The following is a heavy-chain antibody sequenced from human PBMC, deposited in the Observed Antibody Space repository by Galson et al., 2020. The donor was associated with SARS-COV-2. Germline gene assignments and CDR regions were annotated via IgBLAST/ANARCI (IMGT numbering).Heavy chain of an antibody. CDR3: AHIPPIYYGSSGYLDYVDY. D-gene: IGHD3-22*01. J-gene: IGHJ4*02. CDR1: GFSLSTSGVV. V-gene: IGHV2-5*02. CDR2: IYWDDDK. Sequence: SGPTLVNPTQPLTLTCTFSGFSLSTSGVVVGWIRQPPGKALEWLALIYWDDDKRYSPSLKSRLTITKDTSKNQVVLTMTNMDPVDTATYYCAHIPPIYYGSSGYLDYVDYGGKGSLVTVSS.